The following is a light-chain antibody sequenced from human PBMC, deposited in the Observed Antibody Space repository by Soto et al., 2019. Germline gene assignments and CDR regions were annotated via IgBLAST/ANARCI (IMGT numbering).Light chain of an antibody. Sequence: DIQMTQSPSTLSASVGDRVTITCRASQSISSWLAWYQQKPGKAPKLLIYKASSLEGGVPSRFSGSGSGTDFTLTISSLQPDDFATYYCQQYVTASPWKFRQGTKV. CDR2: KAS. V-gene: IGKV1-5*03. J-gene: IGKJ1*01. CDR3: QQYVTASPWK. CDR1: QSISSW.